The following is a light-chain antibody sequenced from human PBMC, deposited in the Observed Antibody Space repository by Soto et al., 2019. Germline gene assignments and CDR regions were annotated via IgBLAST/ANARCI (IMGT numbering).Light chain of an antibody. V-gene: IGKV3-20*01. J-gene: IGKJ4*01. CDR1: QSVGRNY. Sequence: EIVLTQSPGTLSVSPGEKATLSCRASQSVGRNYLAWYQQKPGQAPRLLIYTASSRATGIPDRFSGSGSGIDFTLTISRLEPEDFAVYCCQQYASSPLTFGGGTKVETK. CDR2: TAS. CDR3: QQYASSPLT.